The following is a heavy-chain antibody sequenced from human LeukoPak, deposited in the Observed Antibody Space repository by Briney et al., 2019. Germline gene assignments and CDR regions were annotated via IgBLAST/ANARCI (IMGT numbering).Heavy chain of an antibody. CDR2: ISSYNGQT. CDR1: GYIFTSYG. CDR3: ARGGSAADDLDS. Sequence: ASVKVSCKTSGYIFTSYGISWVRQAPGQGLEWLGWISSYNGQTKYAQKVQGRITLTTQLSTSTAYMELRSLKSDDTAIYFCARGGSAADDLDSWGQGTLVTVSS. D-gene: IGHD6-13*01. V-gene: IGHV1-18*01. J-gene: IGHJ4*02.